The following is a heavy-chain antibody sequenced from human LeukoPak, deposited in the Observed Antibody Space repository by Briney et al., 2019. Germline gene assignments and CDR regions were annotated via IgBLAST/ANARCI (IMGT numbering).Heavy chain of an antibody. CDR1: GFTFSNAW. V-gene: IGHV3-15*01. CDR3: TTGPYDYGSGTYYH. D-gene: IGHD3-10*01. Sequence: GGSLRLSCAASGFTFSNAWMSWVRQAPGRGLDWVGRSKSKTDGGTTDYAAPVKGRFTIPRDDSKNTLYVQMNSLKTEDTAMYYCTTGPYDYGSGTYYHWGQGTLVTVSS. CDR2: SKSKTDGGTT. J-gene: IGHJ4*02.